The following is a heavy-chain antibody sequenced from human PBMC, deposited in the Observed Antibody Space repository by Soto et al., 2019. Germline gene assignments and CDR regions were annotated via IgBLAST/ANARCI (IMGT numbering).Heavy chain of an antibody. J-gene: IGHJ5*02. CDR1: GYTFTSYG. V-gene: IGHV1-18*01. D-gene: IGHD3-10*01. Sequence: GSVKVSFKASGYTFTSYGIIWVRQAPGQGLEWMGWISAYNGYTNYAQNLRGRLTMTTDTSTSTVYMELRSLRSDDTAVYYCARVMVRGVIRVPAPLLEEFNWFDPWGQGTLVTVSS. CDR3: ARVMVRGVIRVPAPLLEEFNWFDP. CDR2: ISAYNGYT.